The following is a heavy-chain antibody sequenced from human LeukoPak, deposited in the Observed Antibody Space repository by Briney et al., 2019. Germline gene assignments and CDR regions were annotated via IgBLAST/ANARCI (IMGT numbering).Heavy chain of an antibody. CDR2: ISGSGGST. D-gene: IGHD1-26*01. CDR1: GFTFSSYA. J-gene: IGHJ3*01. CDR3: AKNIVGVTDAFDF. Sequence: GGSLRLSCAASGFTFSSYAMSWVRQAPGKGLEWVSAISGSGGSTYHADSVRGRFTISRDNSKNTLYLQMNSLRAEDTAVYYCAKNIVGVTDAFDFWGQGTMVTVSS. V-gene: IGHV3-23*01.